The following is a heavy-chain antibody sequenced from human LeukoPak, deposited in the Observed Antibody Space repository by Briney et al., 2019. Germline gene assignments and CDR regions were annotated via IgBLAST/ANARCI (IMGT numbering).Heavy chain of an antibody. CDR2: IYYSGST. V-gene: IGHV4-39*01. Sequence: MPSETLSLTCTVSGGSISSSSYYWGWIRQPPGKGLEWIGSIYYSGSTYYNPSLKGRVTISVDTSKNQFSLKLSSVTAADTAVYYCARGLRRWLQPGRIFDYWGQGTLVTVSS. CDR3: ARGLRRWLQPGRIFDY. D-gene: IGHD5-24*01. J-gene: IGHJ4*02. CDR1: GGSISSSSYY.